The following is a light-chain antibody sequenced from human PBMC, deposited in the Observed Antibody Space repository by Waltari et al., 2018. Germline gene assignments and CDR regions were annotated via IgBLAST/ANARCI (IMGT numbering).Light chain of an antibody. CDR3: QQYNNWSWT. CDR1: QSVGSK. Sequence: EMVMTQSPATLPVSPGERATLTCRASQSVGSKLAWYQQKSGQAPRLLIYGASTRATGIPARFSGSGSGTEFTLTISSLQSEDFAVYYCQQYNNWSWTFGQGTKVDFK. J-gene: IGKJ1*01. CDR2: GAS. V-gene: IGKV3-15*01.